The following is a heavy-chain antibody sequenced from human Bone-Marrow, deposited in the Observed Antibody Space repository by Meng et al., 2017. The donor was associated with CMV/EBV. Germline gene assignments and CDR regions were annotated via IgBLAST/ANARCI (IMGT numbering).Heavy chain of an antibody. V-gene: IGHV1-2*02. CDR1: GFTFTDYY. J-gene: IGHJ6*02. CDR3: TRGYSYGFYYYYYGMDV. D-gene: IGHD5-18*01. Sequence: ASVKVSCKASGFTFTDYYIHWVRQAPGQGLEWMGWINPDRGDTNYVEKFQGRVTVTRDTSIRTVFMELSSLTSDDTAMYYCTRGYSYGFYYYYYGMDVWGQGTTVTVSS. CDR2: INPDRGDT.